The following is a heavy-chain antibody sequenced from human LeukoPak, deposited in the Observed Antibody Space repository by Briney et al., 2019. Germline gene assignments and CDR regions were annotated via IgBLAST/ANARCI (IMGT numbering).Heavy chain of an antibody. CDR3: ARDWEVTRVFDY. J-gene: IGHJ4*02. CDR2: ISYSGTT. Sequence: SETLSLTCTVSGLSISTYYWSWIRQSPGKGLEWIGYISYSGTTNYNPSLNSRVTISLDTSKNQFSLKLSSVTAADTAVYYCARDWEVTRVFDYWGQGTLVTVSS. D-gene: IGHD4-17*01. V-gene: IGHV4-59*01. CDR1: GLSISTYY.